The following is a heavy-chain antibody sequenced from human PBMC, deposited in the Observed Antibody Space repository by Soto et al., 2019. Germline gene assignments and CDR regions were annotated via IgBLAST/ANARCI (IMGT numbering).Heavy chain of an antibody. J-gene: IGHJ5*02. CDR2: VTQTGNT. CDR3: ARGKAGLPTNYYQAITWFDP. V-gene: IGHV4-34*01. CDR1: GGSFSGYY. D-gene: IGHD3-22*01. Sequence: QLQLQQWGAGLVKPSETLSLSCGVNGGSFSGYYWSWIRQPPGKGLEWIGDVTQTGNTNYNPSLKTRVTISGDTSKNQFSLQLRSVTVAESAVYYCARGKAGLPTNYYQAITWFDPWGQGTLVTVSS.